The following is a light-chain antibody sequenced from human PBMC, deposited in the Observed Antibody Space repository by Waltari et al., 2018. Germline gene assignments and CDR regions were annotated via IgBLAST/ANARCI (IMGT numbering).Light chain of an antibody. J-gene: IGKJ2*01. Sequence: DIQLTQSPSSLSASVGDRVTITCRASQSISRYLNWYQQKPGKAPKLLIYTASSLEGGVPSRFSGSGSGTDYTLTISNLQPEDFATYYCHQIYSTLGDTFGQGTKLEIK. V-gene: IGKV1-39*01. CDR2: TAS. CDR3: HQIYSTLGDT. CDR1: QSISRY.